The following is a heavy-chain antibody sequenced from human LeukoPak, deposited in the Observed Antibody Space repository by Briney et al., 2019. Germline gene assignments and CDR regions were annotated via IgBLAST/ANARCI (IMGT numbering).Heavy chain of an antibody. V-gene: IGHV4-39*07. J-gene: IGHJ5*02. CDR2: IYYSEDT. CDR3: ASLRDWFDP. Sequence: PSETLSLTCTVSGGSISSSSYYWAWIRQPPGKGLEWIGSIYYSEDTYYNSSLESRVTISVDTSENQFSLKLSSVTAADTAVYYCASLRDWFDPWGQGTLVTVSS. CDR1: GGSISSSSYY.